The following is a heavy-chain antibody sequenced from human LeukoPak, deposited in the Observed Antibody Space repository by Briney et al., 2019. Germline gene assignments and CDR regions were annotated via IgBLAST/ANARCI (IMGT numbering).Heavy chain of an antibody. Sequence: SETLSLTCVVYGGSFSGYYWSYIRQPPGKGLEWIGEINHSGSTNYNPSLKSRVTISVDTSKNQFSLKLSSVTAADTAVYYCARDYYGSGSYYRFDPWGQGTLVTVSS. V-gene: IGHV4-34*01. CDR3: ARDYYGSGSYYRFDP. CDR2: INHSGST. J-gene: IGHJ5*02. D-gene: IGHD3-10*01. CDR1: GGSFSGYY.